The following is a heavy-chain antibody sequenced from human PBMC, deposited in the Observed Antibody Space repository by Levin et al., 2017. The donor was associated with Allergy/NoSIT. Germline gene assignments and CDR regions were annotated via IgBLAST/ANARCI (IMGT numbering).Heavy chain of an antibody. CDR3: ARSEAVAGILGIGRYFDL. CDR2: IYPGDSDT. CDR1: GYSFTSYW. J-gene: IGHJ2*01. V-gene: IGHV5-51*01. D-gene: IGHD6-19*01. Sequence: GGSLRLSCKGSGYSFTSYWIGWVRQMPGKGLEWMGIIYPGDSDTRYSPSFQGQVTISADKSISTAYLQWSSLKASDTAMYYCARSEAVAGILGIGRYFDLWGRGTLVTVSS.